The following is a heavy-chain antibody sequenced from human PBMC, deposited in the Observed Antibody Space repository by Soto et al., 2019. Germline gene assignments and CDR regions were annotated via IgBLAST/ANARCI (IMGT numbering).Heavy chain of an antibody. CDR1: GFTFTSSA. Sequence: GASVKVSCKASGFTFTSSAVQWVRQARGRRLEWTGWIVVGSGNTNYAQKFQERVTITRDMSTSTAYMELSSLRSEDTAVYYCAAPPRPYCGGDCPSNWFDPWGQGTLVTVSS. D-gene: IGHD2-21*02. CDR2: IVVGSGNT. J-gene: IGHJ5*02. V-gene: IGHV1-58*01. CDR3: AAPPRPYCGGDCPSNWFDP.